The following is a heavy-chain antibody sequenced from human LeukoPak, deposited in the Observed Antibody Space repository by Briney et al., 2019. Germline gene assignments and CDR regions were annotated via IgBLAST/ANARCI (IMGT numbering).Heavy chain of an antibody. CDR3: ARGVHQFDY. V-gene: IGHV4-39*01. Sequence: SETLSLTCTVSGGSLSSSYYYWGWIRQPPGTGLEWIGSIYYSGSTYYNPSLKSRVTISVDTSKNQFSLKLSSVTAADTAVYYCARGVHQFDYWGQGTLVTVSS. CDR2: IYYSGST. D-gene: IGHD1-1*01. CDR1: GGSLSSSYYY. J-gene: IGHJ4*02.